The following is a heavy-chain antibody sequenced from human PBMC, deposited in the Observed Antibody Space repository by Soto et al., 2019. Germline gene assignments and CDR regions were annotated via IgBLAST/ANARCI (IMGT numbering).Heavy chain of an antibody. D-gene: IGHD3-9*01. CDR2: ISSSSSYI. J-gene: IGHJ4*02. CDR3: LRDMGILTGPPDY. V-gene: IGHV3-21*01. CDR1: GFTFSSYS. Sequence: GGSLRLSCTASGFTFSSYSMNWVRQAPGKGLEWVSSISSSSSYIYYADSVKGRFTISRDNAKDSLYLQMNSLRAEDAAVYYWLRDMGILTGPPDYWGPGTLVTVSS.